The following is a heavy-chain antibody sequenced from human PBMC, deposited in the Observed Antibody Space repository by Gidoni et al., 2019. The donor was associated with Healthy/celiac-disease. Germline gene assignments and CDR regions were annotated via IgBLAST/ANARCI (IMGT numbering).Heavy chain of an antibody. CDR3: ARDSHYRDFWSGYYAPSSDY. V-gene: IGHV3-7*01. J-gene: IGHJ4*02. CDR1: GFTFSSFW. CDR2: IKQDGSEK. Sequence: EVQLVESGGGLVQPGGSLRLSCAASGFTFSSFWMSWVRQAPGKGLEWVANIKQDGSEKYYVDSVKGRFTISRDNAKNSLYLQMNSLRAEDTAVYYCARDSHYRDFWSGYYAPSSDYWGQGTLVTVSS. D-gene: IGHD3-3*01.